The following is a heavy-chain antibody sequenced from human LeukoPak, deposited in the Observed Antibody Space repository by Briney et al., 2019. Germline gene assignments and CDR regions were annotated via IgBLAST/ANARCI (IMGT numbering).Heavy chain of an antibody. J-gene: IGHJ4*02. CDR1: GGSISSDNYY. V-gene: IGHV4-61*02. CDR2: IYTSGST. D-gene: IGHD3-22*01. CDR3: ARESDLSHYDRTDY. Sequence: SQTLSLTCTVSGGSISSDNYYWSWIRQPTGKGLEWIGRIYTSGSTNYNPTLRSQVTISADTSKNQLSLKLSSVTAADTAVYYCARESDLSHYDRTDYWGQGTLVTVSS.